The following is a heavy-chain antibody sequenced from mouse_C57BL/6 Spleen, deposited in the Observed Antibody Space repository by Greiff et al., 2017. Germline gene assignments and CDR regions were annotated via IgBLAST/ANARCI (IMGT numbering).Heavy chain of an antibody. D-gene: IGHD3-2*02. Sequence: EVQLQQSGPVLVKPGASVKMSCKASGYTFTDYYMNWVKQSHGKSLEWIGVINPYNGGTSYNQKFKGKATLTVDKSSSTAYMELNSLTSEDSAVYYCARSEQLRAFDYWGQGTTLTVSS. V-gene: IGHV1-19*01. CDR3: ARSEQLRAFDY. CDR1: GYTFTDYY. J-gene: IGHJ2*01. CDR2: INPYNGGT.